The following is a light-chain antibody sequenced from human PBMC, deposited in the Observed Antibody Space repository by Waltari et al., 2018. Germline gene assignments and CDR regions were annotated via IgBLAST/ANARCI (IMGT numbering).Light chain of an antibody. Sequence: AIQLTQSPSSLSASVGDRVTITCRASQGISSALAWYQQKPGKAPKLLIYDASSLESGVPSRFSGSGSGTDFTLTISSLQPEDFATYYCQQFNNYPPGITFGQGTRLEIK. CDR1: QGISSA. V-gene: IGKV1D-13*01. CDR2: DAS. CDR3: QQFNNYPPGIT. J-gene: IGKJ5*01.